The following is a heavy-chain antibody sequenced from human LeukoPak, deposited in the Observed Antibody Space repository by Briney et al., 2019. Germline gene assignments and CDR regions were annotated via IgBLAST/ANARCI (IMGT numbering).Heavy chain of an antibody. V-gene: IGHV4-4*07. J-gene: IGHJ6*02. CDR2: IYST. D-gene: IGHD3-10*01. CDR3: TRSREGVYYYYGMDV. CDR1: GGSISSYS. Sequence: SETLSLTCTVSGGSISSYSWSWIRQPAGKGLEWIGRIYSTNYNPSLKSRVTISVDTSKNQFSLKLSSVTAADTAVYYCTRSREGVYYYYGMDVWGQGTTVTVSS.